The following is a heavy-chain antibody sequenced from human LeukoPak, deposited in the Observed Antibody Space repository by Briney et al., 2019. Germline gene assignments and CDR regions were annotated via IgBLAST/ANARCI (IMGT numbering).Heavy chain of an antibody. D-gene: IGHD2-2*01. V-gene: IGHV4-34*01. Sequence: SETLSLTCAVYGGSFSGYYWSWIRQPPGKGLEWIGYIYYSGSTNYNPSLKSRVTISVDTSKNQFSLKLSSVTAADTAVYYCASLIVVVPAAIVWGQGTLVTVSS. CDR2: IYYSGST. CDR3: ASLIVVVPAAIV. CDR1: GGSFSGYY. J-gene: IGHJ4*02.